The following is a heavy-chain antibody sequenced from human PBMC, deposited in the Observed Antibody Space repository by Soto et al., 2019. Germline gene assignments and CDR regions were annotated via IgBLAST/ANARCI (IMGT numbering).Heavy chain of an antibody. D-gene: IGHD3-10*01. CDR2: IYYSGST. J-gene: IGHJ6*02. Sequence: SETLSLTCSISARSISCSRYSWGRLRQQPGKGLEWLGSIYYSGSTYYNPSLKSRVTISVDTSKNQFSLKLSSVTAADTAVYYCARHRYYYGSGSREGLYYYGMDVWGQGTTVTVSS. V-gene: IGHV4-39*01. CDR3: ARHRYYYGSGSREGLYYYGMDV. CDR1: ARSISCSRYS.